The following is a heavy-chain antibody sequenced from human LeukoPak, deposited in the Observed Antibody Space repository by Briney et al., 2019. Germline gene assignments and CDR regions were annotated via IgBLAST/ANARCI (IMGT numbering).Heavy chain of an antibody. CDR1: GFTVSSNY. Sequence: GGSLRLSCVASGFTVSSNYMSWVRQAPGKGLEWVSVIYSGGSTYYADSVQGRFTISRDNSKNTLYLQMNSLRAEDTAMYYCARDPTEYYFDCWGQGTLVTVSS. J-gene: IGHJ4*02. CDR2: IYSGGST. CDR3: ARDPTEYYFDC. V-gene: IGHV3-66*01.